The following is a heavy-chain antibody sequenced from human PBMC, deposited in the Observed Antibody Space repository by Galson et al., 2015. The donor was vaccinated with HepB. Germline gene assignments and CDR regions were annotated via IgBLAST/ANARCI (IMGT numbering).Heavy chain of an antibody. J-gene: IGHJ4*02. Sequence: LRLSCAASGFSFTTYNMHWVRQGPVKGLEWLAIISGDGKTTFYADSVRGRFTISRDNSKNTLFLQMHSLRPEDTAVYYCARDFNWSYDYWGQGTLVTVSS. CDR3: ARDFNWSYDY. CDR2: ISGDGKTT. D-gene: IGHD1-7*01. V-gene: IGHV3-30*04. CDR1: GFSFTTYN.